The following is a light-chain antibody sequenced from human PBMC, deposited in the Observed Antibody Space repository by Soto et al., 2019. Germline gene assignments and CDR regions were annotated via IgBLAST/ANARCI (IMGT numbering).Light chain of an antibody. CDR1: SSDVGAYNY. V-gene: IGLV2-14*01. J-gene: IGLJ2*01. Sequence: ALTQPASVSGSPGQSITISCTGTSSDVGAYNYVSWYQQHPGKAPKLMIYEVTNRPLGVSNRFSGSKSGNTASLTISGLQTEDEADYYCSSYTTSSTRVFGGGTKLTVL. CDR2: EVT. CDR3: SSYTTSSTRV.